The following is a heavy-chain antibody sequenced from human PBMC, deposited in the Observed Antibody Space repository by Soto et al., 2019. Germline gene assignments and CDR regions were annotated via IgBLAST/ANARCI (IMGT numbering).Heavy chain of an antibody. Sequence: QEQLVPSGAEVKKSGSSVKVSCKDTGGLFSSYAVSWVRQAPGQGLEWMGGIIPVFDTGYYAQKFQGRVTITADKSTSTAYMALSSLRSEDTAMYYCARGGSGYVWFNEFWGQGTLVTVSS. CDR3: ARGGSGYVWFNEF. D-gene: IGHD3-3*01. CDR1: GGLFSSYA. J-gene: IGHJ4*02. V-gene: IGHV1-69*06. CDR2: IIPVFDTG.